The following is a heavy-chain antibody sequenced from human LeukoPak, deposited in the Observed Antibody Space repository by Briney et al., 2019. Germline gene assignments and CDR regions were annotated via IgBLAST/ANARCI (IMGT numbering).Heavy chain of an antibody. CDR2: IYPADSDI. CDR3: ARQEYCSGGSCYTWFDP. J-gene: IGHJ5*02. D-gene: IGHD2-15*01. V-gene: IGHV5-51*01. CDR1: GYSFINYW. Sequence: GESLKISCKGSGYSFINYWIIWVRQLPGKGLEWMGIIYPADSDIRYSPSFQGQVTISADKSISTVYLQWSSLKASDTAMYYCARQEYCSGGSCYTWFDPWGQGTLVTVSS.